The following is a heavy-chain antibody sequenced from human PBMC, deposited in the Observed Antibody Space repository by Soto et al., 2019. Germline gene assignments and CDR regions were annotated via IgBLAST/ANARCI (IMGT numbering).Heavy chain of an antibody. CDR1: GFTFSSYS. CDR3: ARPRPGRGRYYYYYYMDV. V-gene: IGHV3-48*01. Sequence: GGSLRLSCAASGFTFSSYSMNWVRQAPGKGLEWVSYISSSSSTIYYADSVKGRFTISRDNAKNSLYLQMNSLRAEDTAVYYCARPRPGRGRYYYYYYMDVWGKGTTVTVSS. CDR2: ISSSSSTI. D-gene: IGHD1-26*01. J-gene: IGHJ6*03.